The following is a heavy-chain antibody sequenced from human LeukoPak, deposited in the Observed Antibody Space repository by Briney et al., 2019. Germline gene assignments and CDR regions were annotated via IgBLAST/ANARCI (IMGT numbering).Heavy chain of an antibody. CDR3: ARGGECCSSTSCYACWFDP. J-gene: IGHJ5*02. V-gene: IGHV4-39*07. D-gene: IGHD2-2*01. CDR1: GGSVSSGSYY. CDR2: INHSGST. Sequence: SETLSLTCTVSGGSVSSGSYYWSWIRQPPGKGLEWIGEINHSGSTNYNPSLKSRVTISVDTSKNQFSLKLSSVTAADTAVYYCARGGECCSSTSCYACWFDPWGQGTLVTVSS.